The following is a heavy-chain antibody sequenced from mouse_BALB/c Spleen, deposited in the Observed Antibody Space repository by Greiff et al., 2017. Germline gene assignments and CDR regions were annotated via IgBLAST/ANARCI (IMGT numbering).Heavy chain of an antibody. V-gene: IGHV5-6-3*01. J-gene: IGHJ3*01. D-gene: IGHD2-14*01. CDR1: GFTFSSYG. Sequence: EVKVVESGGGLVQPGGSLKLSCAASGFTFSSYGMSWVRQTPDKRLELVATINSNGGSTYYPDSVKGRFTISRDNAKNTLYLQMSSLKSEDTAMYYCARDSDVYEFFAYWGQGTLVTVSA. CDR3: ARDSDVYEFFAY. CDR2: INSNGGST.